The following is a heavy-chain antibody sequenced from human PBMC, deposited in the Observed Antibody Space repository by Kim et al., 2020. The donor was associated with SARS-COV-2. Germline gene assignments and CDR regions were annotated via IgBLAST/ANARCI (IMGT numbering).Heavy chain of an antibody. CDR1: GYSFTSYW. V-gene: IGHV5-10-1*01. CDR3: AGLVVVAATWGDWFDP. D-gene: IGHD2-15*01. J-gene: IGHJ5*02. Sequence: GESLKISCKGSGYSFTSYWISWVRQMPGKGLEWMGRIDPSDSYTNYSPSFQGHVTISADKSISTAYLQWSSLKASDTAMYYCAGLVVVAATWGDWFDPWGQGTLVTVSS. CDR2: IDPSDSYT.